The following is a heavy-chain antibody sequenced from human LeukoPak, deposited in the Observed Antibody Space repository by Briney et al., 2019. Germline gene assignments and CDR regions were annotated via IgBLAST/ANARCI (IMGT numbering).Heavy chain of an antibody. J-gene: IGHJ3*02. CDR1: GGSFSGYY. Sequence: SETLSLTCAVYGGSFSGYYWSWIRQPPGKGLEWIGEINHSGSTNYNPSLKSRVTISVDTSKNQFSLKLSSVTAADTAVYYCARHGTYCSSTSCYYGAFDIWGQGTMVTVSS. CDR2: INHSGST. V-gene: IGHV4-34*01. CDR3: ARHGTYCSSTSCYYGAFDI. D-gene: IGHD2-2*01.